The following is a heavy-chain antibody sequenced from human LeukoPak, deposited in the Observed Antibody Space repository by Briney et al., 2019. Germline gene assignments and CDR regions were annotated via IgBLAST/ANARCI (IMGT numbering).Heavy chain of an antibody. D-gene: IGHD5-18*01. Sequence: PSETLSLTCTVSGGSISSYYWSWIRQPPGKGLEWIGYIYYSGSTNYNPSLKSRVTISVDTSKNQFSLKLSSVTAADTAVYYCVRDSPDGYTHGHYYYNIDVWGKGTTVTVSS. J-gene: IGHJ6*03. CDR2: IYYSGST. V-gene: IGHV4-59*12. CDR1: GGSISSYY. CDR3: VRDSPDGYTHGHYYYNIDV.